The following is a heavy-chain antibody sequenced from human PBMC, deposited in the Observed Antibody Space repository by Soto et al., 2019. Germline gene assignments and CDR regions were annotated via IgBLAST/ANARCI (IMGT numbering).Heavy chain of an antibody. CDR2: INAGNGNT. D-gene: IGHD6-19*01. CDR1: GYTFTSYA. J-gene: IGHJ4*02. CDR3: ARDYYSSGWWDY. V-gene: IGHV1-3*01. Sequence: QVQLVQSGAEVKKPGASVKVSCKASGYTFTSYAMHWVRQAPGQRLEWMGWINAGNGNTKYSQKFQGRVTITRDTSASTAYIELSSLRSEDTAVYYCARDYYSSGWWDYWGQGTLVTVSS.